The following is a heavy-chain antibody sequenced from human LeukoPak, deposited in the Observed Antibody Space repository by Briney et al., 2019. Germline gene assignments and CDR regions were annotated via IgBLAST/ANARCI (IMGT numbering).Heavy chain of an antibody. Sequence: ASVKVSCKASGYTFTSYDINWVRQATGQGLEWMGWMNPNSGNTGYAQKFQGRVAMTRNTSISTAYMELSSLRSEDTAVYYCAWRSTSFFYYYGMDVWGQGTTVTVSS. D-gene: IGHD2-2*01. J-gene: IGHJ6*02. CDR2: MNPNSGNT. V-gene: IGHV1-8*01. CDR3: AWRSTSFFYYYGMDV. CDR1: GYTFTSYD.